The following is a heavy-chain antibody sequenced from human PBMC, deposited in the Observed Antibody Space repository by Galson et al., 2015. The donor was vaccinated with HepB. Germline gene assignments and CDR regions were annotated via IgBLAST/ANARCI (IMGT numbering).Heavy chain of an antibody. CDR3: AKDRRAAGAMDAFDI. Sequence: SLRLSCAASGFTFDDYAMHWVRQAPGKGLEWVSGISWNSGSIGYADSVKGRFTISRDNAKNSLYLQMNSLRAEDTALYYCAKDRRAAGAMDAFDIWGQGTMVTVSS. CDR1: GFTFDDYA. J-gene: IGHJ3*02. V-gene: IGHV3-9*01. CDR2: ISWNSGSI. D-gene: IGHD6-13*01.